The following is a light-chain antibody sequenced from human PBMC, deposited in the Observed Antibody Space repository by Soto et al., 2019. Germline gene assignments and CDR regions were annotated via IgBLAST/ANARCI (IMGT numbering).Light chain of an antibody. Sequence: QSALTQPASVSGSPGQSITISCSGTSSDVGGYNYVSWYQQHPDKAPKLIIYDGTERPSGVSNRFSGSKSGNTASLTISGLQAEDEAHYYCCSYATYNMILGGGTKVTVL. V-gene: IGLV2-14*01. J-gene: IGLJ2*01. CDR1: SSDVGGYNY. CDR3: CSYATYNMI. CDR2: DGT.